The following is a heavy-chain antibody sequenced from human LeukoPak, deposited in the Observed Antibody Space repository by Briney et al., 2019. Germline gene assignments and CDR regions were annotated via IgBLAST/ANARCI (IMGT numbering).Heavy chain of an antibody. J-gene: IGHJ4*02. Sequence: PSETLSLTCTVSGGFISSYYWNWIRQPPGKGLEWIGYVYYTGTTNYSPSLKSRVTISVDTSKNQFSLKLSSVTAADTAVYYCARWYYDSSGYRYFDYWGQGTLVTVSS. CDR2: VYYTGTT. CDR3: ARWYYDSSGYRYFDY. D-gene: IGHD3-22*01. V-gene: IGHV4-59*01. CDR1: GGFISSYY.